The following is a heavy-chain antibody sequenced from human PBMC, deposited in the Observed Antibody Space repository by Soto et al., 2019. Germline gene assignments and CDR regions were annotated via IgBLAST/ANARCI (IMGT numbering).Heavy chain of an antibody. D-gene: IGHD1-26*01. CDR3: VKSGGEAELLILDY. J-gene: IGHJ4*02. CDR1: GYTFSNYG. Sequence: QVQLVQSGVELKKPGASVRVSCQASGYTFSNYGITWVRQAPGKGLEWVGWLSAYNANTKYAQKLQGRVTMTTDTSTNTVYMELRNSRSDDTAVYYCVKSGGEAELLILDYWGQGTRVTVSS. CDR2: LSAYNANT. V-gene: IGHV1-18*04.